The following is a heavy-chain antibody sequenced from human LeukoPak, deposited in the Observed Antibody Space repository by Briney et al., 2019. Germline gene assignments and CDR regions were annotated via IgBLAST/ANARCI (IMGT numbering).Heavy chain of an antibody. Sequence: GRFTISRDNAKNSLYLQMNSLRAEDTAVYYCATTISSSVDYWGQGTLVTVSS. CDR3: ATTISSSVDY. J-gene: IGHJ4*02. D-gene: IGHD6-13*01. V-gene: IGHV3-11*06.